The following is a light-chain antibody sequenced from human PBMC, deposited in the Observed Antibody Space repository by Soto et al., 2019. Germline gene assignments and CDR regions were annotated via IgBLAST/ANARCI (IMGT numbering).Light chain of an antibody. CDR1: SSDIGGYNY. V-gene: IGLV2-14*01. CDR3: SSYTSSSPLEVL. CDR2: EVT. J-gene: IGLJ2*01. Sequence: QSALTQPASVSGSPGQSITISCTGTSSDIGGYNYVSWYQQHPGKAPKLMIYEVTNRPSGVSNRFSGSKSGNTASLTISGLQGEDEADYYCSSYTSSSPLEVLFGGGTKLTVL.